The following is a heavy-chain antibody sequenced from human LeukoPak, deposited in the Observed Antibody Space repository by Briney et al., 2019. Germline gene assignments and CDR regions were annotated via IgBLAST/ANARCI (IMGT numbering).Heavy chain of an antibody. J-gene: IGHJ3*02. CDR2: IYYSGST. D-gene: IGHD4-17*01. CDR1: GGSISSGGYY. CDR3: ARGYGDYVDAFDI. Sequence: SQTLSLTCTVSGGSISSGGYYWSWIRQHPGKGLEWIGYIYYSGSTYYNPSLKSRVTISVDTSNNQFSLKLSSVTAADTAVYYCARGYGDYVDAFDIWGQGTMVTVSS. V-gene: IGHV4-31*03.